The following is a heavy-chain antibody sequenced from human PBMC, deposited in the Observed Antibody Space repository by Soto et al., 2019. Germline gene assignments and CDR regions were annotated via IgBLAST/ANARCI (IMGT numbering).Heavy chain of an antibody. V-gene: IGHV4-39*07. J-gene: IGHJ1*01. CDR3: ARAVPRYCSGGSCYSGRHY. CDR2: VYYSGGA. D-gene: IGHD2-15*01. CDR1: GHSIHSVRSY. Sequence: PSDTLSLTCTFSGHSIHSVRSYWGWIRQPPGEGLEWIGSVYYSGGAYYNPSLKSRVTISVDRSKNQFSLKLSSVTAADTAVYYCARAVPRYCSGGSCYSGRHYWGQGTLVTVS.